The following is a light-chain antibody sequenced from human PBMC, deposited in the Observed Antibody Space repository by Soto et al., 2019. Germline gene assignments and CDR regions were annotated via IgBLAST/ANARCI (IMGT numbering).Light chain of an antibody. CDR1: QSVRNN. CDR2: DAS. V-gene: IGKV3-15*01. J-gene: IGKJ5*01. CDR3: QQYNMWPVT. Sequence: EKVMTQSPATLSVSPGERATLSCRASQSVRNNLAWYQQKLGQAPRLLIYDASTRATGIPARFSGSGSETEFTLTISSLQSEDFAVYFCQQYNMWPVTFCQGTRLEIK.